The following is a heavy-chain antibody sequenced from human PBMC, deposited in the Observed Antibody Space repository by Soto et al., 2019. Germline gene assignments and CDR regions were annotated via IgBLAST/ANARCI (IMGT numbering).Heavy chain of an antibody. CDR1: GFTFSSYD. CDR3: VRRVSANYDY. J-gene: IGHJ4*02. CDR2: ISSNGGTT. Sequence: EVQLAESGGGMVQPGGSLRLSCVASGFTFSSYDMHWVRQAPGKGLEYVSSISSNGGTTYYGNSVKGRFTISRDNSKNTLYLQMGSLRAEDMAVYYCVRRVSANYDYWGQGTLVTVS. D-gene: IGHD1-7*01. V-gene: IGHV3-64*01.